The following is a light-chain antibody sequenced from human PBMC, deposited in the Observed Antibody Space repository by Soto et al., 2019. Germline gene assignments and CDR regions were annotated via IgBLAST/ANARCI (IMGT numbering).Light chain of an antibody. CDR2: SVS. J-gene: IGLJ1*01. Sequence: QSVLTQPASVSGSPGQSITISCTGTSSEVGGYNYVSWYQHHPGKAPKLMISSVSSRPSGVSNRFSGSKSGNTASLTISGLQPEDEADYYCSSYTSSDTYVFGTGTKVTVL. V-gene: IGLV2-14*03. CDR3: SSYTSSDTYV. CDR1: SSEVGGYNY.